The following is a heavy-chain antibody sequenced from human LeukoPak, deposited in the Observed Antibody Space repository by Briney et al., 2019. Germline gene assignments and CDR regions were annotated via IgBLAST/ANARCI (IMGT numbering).Heavy chain of an antibody. CDR2: IYYSGST. J-gene: IGHJ4*02. CDR1: GGSITGGDKY. Sequence: SETLSLTCNLSGGSITGGDKYWSWIRQPPGNGLEWIGYIYYSGSTYYNPSLKSRLAISVDTSENQFSLHLTSVTAADTAVYFCARVTRWAGLDFWGQGTLVTVSS. D-gene: IGHD2-21*02. V-gene: IGHV4-30-4*01. CDR3: ARVTRWAGLDF.